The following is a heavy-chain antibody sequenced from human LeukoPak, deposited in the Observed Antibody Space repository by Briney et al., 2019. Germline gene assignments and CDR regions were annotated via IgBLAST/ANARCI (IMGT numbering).Heavy chain of an antibody. CDR3: ARGNLVVVAAANRAHSYMDV. D-gene: IGHD2-2*01. V-gene: IGHV4-34*01. Sequence: SETLSLTCALYGGPFSGYHWTWIRQPPGKGLEWIGGITHTGNTNYNPSLKSRVTISADTSKPQFSLQLSSVTAADTAVYYCARGNLVVVAAANRAHSYMDVWAKGTTVTVSS. CDR1: GGPFSGYH. J-gene: IGHJ6*04. CDR2: ITHTGNT.